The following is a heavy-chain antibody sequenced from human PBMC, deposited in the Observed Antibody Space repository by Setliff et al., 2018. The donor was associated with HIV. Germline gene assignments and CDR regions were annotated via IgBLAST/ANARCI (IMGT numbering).Heavy chain of an antibody. CDR2: IIPIFGTP. Sequence: ASVKVSCKASGDTFNSHAISWVRQAPGQGLEWMGGIIPIFGTPNYAQKFKGRLTITADESTSTVYMELSSLRSEDTAVYYCARDSRDIVVVIAPEPEPYYYYGMDVWGEGTTVTVFS. D-gene: IGHD2-15*01. CDR1: GDTFNSHA. CDR3: ARDSRDIVVVIAPEPEPYYYYGMDV. V-gene: IGHV1-69*13. J-gene: IGHJ6*04.